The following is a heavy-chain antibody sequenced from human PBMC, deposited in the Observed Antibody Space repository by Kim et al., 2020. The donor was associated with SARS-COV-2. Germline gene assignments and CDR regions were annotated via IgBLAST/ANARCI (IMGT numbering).Heavy chain of an antibody. CDR2: INTNTGNP. CDR3: AREDYAGGRGFGY. D-gene: IGHD4-17*01. J-gene: IGHJ4*02. CDR1: GYTFTTYA. Sequence: ASVKVSCKASGYTFTTYAMNWVRQAPGQGLEWMGWINTNTGNPTYAQGFTGRLVFSLDTSVNTAYLQISSLKAEDTAVYYCAREDYAGGRGFGYWGQGTLVTVSS. V-gene: IGHV7-4-1*02.